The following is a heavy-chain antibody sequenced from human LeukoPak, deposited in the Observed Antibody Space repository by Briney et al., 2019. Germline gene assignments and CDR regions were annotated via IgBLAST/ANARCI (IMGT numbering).Heavy chain of an antibody. CDR3: AREIWSGYYRAEYFQH. CDR1: GGSFSGYY. CDR2: INHSGST. J-gene: IGHJ1*01. Sequence: PSETLSLTCAVYGGSFSGYYWSWIRQPPGKGLEWIGEINHSGSTNYNPSLKGRVTISVDTSKNQFSLKLSSVTAADTAVYYCAREIWSGYYRAEYFQHWGQGTLVTVSS. V-gene: IGHV4-34*01. D-gene: IGHD3-3*01.